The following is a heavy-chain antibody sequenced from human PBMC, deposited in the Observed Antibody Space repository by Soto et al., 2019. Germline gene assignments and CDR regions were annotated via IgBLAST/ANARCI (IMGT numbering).Heavy chain of an antibody. CDR2: TSAYRGNT. CDR3: ARDWEAEDLLAAGTYYFDY. CDR1: GYNFLAYG. Sequence: QIQLVQSGPEVRKPGASVKLFCKASGYNFLAYGISWVRQSPGQGLEWMGWTSAYRGNTNYAQKFQDRVIMTTDRSTRTAYMELRSLTHADTAIYYCARDWEAEDLLAAGTYYFDYGGQGTLVTVSS. D-gene: IGHD5-12*01. V-gene: IGHV1-18*01. J-gene: IGHJ4*02.